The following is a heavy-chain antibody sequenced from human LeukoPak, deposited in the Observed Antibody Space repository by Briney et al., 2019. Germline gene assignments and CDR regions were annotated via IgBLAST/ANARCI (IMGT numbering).Heavy chain of an antibody. CDR1: GGSISSGGYS. CDR3: ARGDGYYGSGSYLFD. J-gene: IGHJ4*02. Sequence: SQTLSLTCAVSGGSISSGGYSWSWIRQPPGKGLEWIGYIYHSGSTYYNPSLKSRVTISVDRSKNQFSLKLSSVTAADTAVYYCARGDGYYGSGSYLFDWGQGTLVTVSS. CDR2: IYHSGST. V-gene: IGHV4-30-2*01. D-gene: IGHD3-10*01.